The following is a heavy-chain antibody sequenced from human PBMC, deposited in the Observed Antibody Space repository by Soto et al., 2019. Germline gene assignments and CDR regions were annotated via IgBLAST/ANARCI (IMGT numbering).Heavy chain of an antibody. CDR2: IYWDDDK. CDR1: GLSLTTNGLS. CDR3: AHSSTDFTPAMDV. Sequence: QITLKESGPTLVKPTQTLTLTCAFSGLSLTTNGLSVGWVRQPPGKALEWLALIYWDDDKRYSPSLKSRLTITRDTAKTPVVLPLTNMDPVDTATYYCAHSSTDFTPAMDVWGQGTTVSVSS. J-gene: IGHJ6*02. D-gene: IGHD3-3*01. V-gene: IGHV2-5*02.